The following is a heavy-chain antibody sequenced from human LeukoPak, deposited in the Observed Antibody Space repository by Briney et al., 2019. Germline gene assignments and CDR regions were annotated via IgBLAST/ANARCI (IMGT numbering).Heavy chain of an antibody. V-gene: IGHV3-30-3*01. D-gene: IGHD6-19*01. CDR3: ARGLYNSGWYIWDY. CDR2: LSSDGITK. J-gene: IGHJ4*02. CDR1: GFTFSTYA. Sequence: GGSLRLSCAASGFTFSTYAMHWVRQAPGKGLEWVALLSSDGITKFYADSVKGRFTISRGNSKNTVYLQMNSLRAEDTAMYYCARGLYNSGWYIWDYWGQGTLVTVSS.